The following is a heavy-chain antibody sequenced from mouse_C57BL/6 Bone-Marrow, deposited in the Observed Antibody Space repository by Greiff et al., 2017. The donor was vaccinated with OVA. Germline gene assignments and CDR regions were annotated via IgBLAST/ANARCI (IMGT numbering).Heavy chain of an antibody. CDR1: GFTFSDYY. D-gene: IGHD1-1*01. V-gene: IGHV5-12*01. CDR2: ISNGGGST. J-gene: IGHJ1*03. CDR3: ARQGFTTVVGYFDV. Sequence: EVQLVESGGGLVQPGGSLKLSCAASGFTFSDYYMYWVRQTPEKRLEWVAYISNGGGSTYYPDTVKGRFTISRDNAKNTLYLQMSRLKSEDTAMYYCARQGFTTVVGYFDVWGTGTTVTVSS.